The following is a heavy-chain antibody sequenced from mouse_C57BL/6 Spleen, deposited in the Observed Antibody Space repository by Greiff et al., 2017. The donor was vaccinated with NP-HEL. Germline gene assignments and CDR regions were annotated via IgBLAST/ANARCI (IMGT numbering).Heavy chain of an antibody. CDR2: IDPSDSET. J-gene: IGHJ1*03. CDR3: ARRRPGTNFDV. D-gene: IGHD4-1*01. CDR1: GYTFTSYW. Sequence: VQLQQPGAELVRPGSSVKLSCKASGYTFTSYWMHWVKQRPIQGLEWIGNIDPSDSETHYNQKFKDKATLTVDKSSSTAYMQLSSLTSEDSAVYYCARRRPGTNFDVWGTGTTVTVSS. V-gene: IGHV1-52*01.